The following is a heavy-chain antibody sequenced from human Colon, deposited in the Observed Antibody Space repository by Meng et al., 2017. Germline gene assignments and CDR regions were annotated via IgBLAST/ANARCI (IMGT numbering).Heavy chain of an antibody. J-gene: IGHJ5*02. CDR2: INHSGST. CDR1: GGSFSGYY. CDR3: ARGPFRIGRSWFDP. Sequence: QGQLQQWGAGLLKPSETLSLTCAVYGGSFSGYYWSWIRQPPGKGLEWIGEINHSGSTNYTPSLKSRVTISVDTSKNQFSLKLSSVTAADTAVYYCARGPFRIGRSWFDPWGQGTLVTVSS. D-gene: IGHD2-21*01. V-gene: IGHV4-34*01.